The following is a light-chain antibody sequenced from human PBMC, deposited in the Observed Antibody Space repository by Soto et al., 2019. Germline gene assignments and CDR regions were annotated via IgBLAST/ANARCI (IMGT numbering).Light chain of an antibody. Sequence: QSALTQPASVSGSPGQSITISCTGTSSDVGGYNFVSWYQQHPGKAPKLMIYEVSNRPSGVSNRFSGSKSGNTASLTISGLQAEDEADYYCASYTDTNTLDVFGTGIKLTVL. CDR2: EVS. J-gene: IGLJ1*01. V-gene: IGLV2-14*01. CDR3: ASYTDTNTLDV. CDR1: SSDVGGYNF.